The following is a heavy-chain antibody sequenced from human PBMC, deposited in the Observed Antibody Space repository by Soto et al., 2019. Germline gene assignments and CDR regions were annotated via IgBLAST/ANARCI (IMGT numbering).Heavy chain of an antibody. CDR2: IKQDGSEK. V-gene: IGHV3-7*01. CDR3: ARDTTDSSGYYPNWFDP. Sequence: PGGSLRLSCAASGFTFSNAWMSWVRQAPGKGLEWVANIKQDGSEKYYVDSVKGRFTISRDNAKNSLYLQMNSLRDEDTAVYYCARDTTDSSGYYPNWFDPWGQGTLVTVSS. D-gene: IGHD3-22*01. CDR1: GFTFSNAW. J-gene: IGHJ5*02.